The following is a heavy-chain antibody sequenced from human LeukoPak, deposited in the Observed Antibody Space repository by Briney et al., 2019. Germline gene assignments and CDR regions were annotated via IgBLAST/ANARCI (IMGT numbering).Heavy chain of an antibody. D-gene: IGHD6-25*01. CDR2: IIPILGIA. CDR1: GGTFSSYA. V-gene: IGHV1-69*04. J-gene: IGHJ4*02. Sequence: GASVKVSCKASGGTFSSYAIIGVRQAPGQGLEWMGRIIPILGIANYAQKFQGRVTITADKSTSTAYMELSSLRSEDTAVYYCAIPKQRGHFDYWGQGTLVTVSS. CDR3: AIPKQRGHFDY.